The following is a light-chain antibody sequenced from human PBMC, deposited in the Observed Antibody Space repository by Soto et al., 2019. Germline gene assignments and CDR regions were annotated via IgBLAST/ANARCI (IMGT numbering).Light chain of an antibody. CDR2: AAS. J-gene: IGKJ1*01. CDR3: QQYTSYSWT. CDR1: QGISSY. Sequence: VIWMTQSPSLLSASPGDRVTISFRMSQGISSYLAWYQQKPGKAPELLIYAASTLQSGVPSRFSGSRSGTEFTLTISGLQADAFATYQCQQYTSYSWTFAQGTKVDIK. V-gene: IGKV1D-8*03.